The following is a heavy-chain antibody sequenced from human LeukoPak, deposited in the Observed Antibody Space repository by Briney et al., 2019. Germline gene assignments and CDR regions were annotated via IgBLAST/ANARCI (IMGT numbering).Heavy chain of an antibody. CDR3: ARGHQDYYCDNPNWFDP. Sequence: SETLSLTCTVSGDSISSYYWSWIRQPPGKGLEWIGYIFYIGSTSYNPSLKSRVTISVDKSKNHFSLKLTSVTAAVTAVYYCARGHQDYYCDNPNWFDPWGQGTLVTVSS. CDR2: IFYIGST. V-gene: IGHV4-59*01. D-gene: IGHD3-10*01. J-gene: IGHJ5*02. CDR1: GDSISSYY.